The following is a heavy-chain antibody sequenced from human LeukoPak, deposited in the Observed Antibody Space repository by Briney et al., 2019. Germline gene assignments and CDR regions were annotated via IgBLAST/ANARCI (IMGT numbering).Heavy chain of an antibody. J-gene: IGHJ4*02. CDR3: AREMKAAAGRSHFDY. CDR1: GGTFSSYA. CDR2: IIPILGIA. Sequence: GSSVKVSYKASGGTFSSYAISWVRQAPGQGLEWMGRIIPILGIANYAQKFQGRVTITADKSTSTAYMELSSLRSEDTAVYYCAREMKAAAGRSHFDYWGQGTLVTVSS. D-gene: IGHD6-13*01. V-gene: IGHV1-69*04.